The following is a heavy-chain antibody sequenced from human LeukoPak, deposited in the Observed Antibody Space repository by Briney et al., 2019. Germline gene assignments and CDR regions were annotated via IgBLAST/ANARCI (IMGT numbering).Heavy chain of an antibody. D-gene: IGHD6-6*01. CDR3: ARDLSNIYSSSSDAFDI. V-gene: IGHV3-21*01. CDR2: ISSGSNYI. Sequence: GGSLRLSCAASEFTFSRYNMNWVRQAPGKGLEWVSSISSGSNYIYYADSVKGRFTISRDNAKNSLYPQMNSLRAEDTAVYYCARDLSNIYSSSSDAFDIWGQGTMVTVSS. CDR1: EFTFSRYN. J-gene: IGHJ3*02.